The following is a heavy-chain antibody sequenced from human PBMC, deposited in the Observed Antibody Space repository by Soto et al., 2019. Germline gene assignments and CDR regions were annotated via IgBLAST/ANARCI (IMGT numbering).Heavy chain of an antibody. CDR1: GDSINSYY. J-gene: IGHJ3*02. D-gene: IGHD3-22*01. CDR3: ARTYDNSGPNSGGYAFDI. V-gene: IGHV4-59*01. Sequence: QVQLQESGPGLVKPSETLSFTCTVSGDSINSYYWSWIRQPPGKGLEWIAYFYKSGTTNYNPSLKSRRPISVDTSKNQFSLKLSSVTAADTAVYYCARTYDNSGPNSGGYAFDIWGQGTMLTVSS. CDR2: FYKSGTT.